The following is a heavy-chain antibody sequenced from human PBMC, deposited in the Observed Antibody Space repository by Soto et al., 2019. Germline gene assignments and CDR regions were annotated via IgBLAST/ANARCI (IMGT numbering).Heavy chain of an antibody. Sequence: QVQLVQSGAEVKKPGSSVRVSCKASGGTPSNSAFSWVRQAPGQGLEWLGGIIPVFGIVKYAQNLEGRVTITADESTSTAYMGLSSLRYEDRAVYYCVSGRIVVVGSRAYSGMDVWGQGTTVTVSS. CDR1: GGTPSNSA. J-gene: IGHJ6*02. CDR3: VSGRIVVVGSRAYSGMDV. D-gene: IGHD6-19*01. V-gene: IGHV1-69*01. CDR2: IIPVFGIV.